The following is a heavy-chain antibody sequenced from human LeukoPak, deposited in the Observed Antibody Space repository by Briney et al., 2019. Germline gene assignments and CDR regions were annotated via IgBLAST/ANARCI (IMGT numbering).Heavy chain of an antibody. D-gene: IGHD6-13*01. CDR3: ARTTEAHSWRTRYYDYYMDV. J-gene: IGHJ6*03. CDR2: IYYSGST. Sequence: SETLSLTCTVSGGSISSYYWSWIRQPPGKGPEWIGYIYYSGSTNYNPSLKSRLTISVDTSKNQFSLKLSSVTAADTAVYYCARTTEAHSWRTRYYDYYMDVWGKGTTVAVSS. V-gene: IGHV4-59*01. CDR1: GGSISSYY.